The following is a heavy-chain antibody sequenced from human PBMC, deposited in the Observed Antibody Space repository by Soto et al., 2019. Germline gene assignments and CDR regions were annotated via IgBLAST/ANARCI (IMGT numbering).Heavy chain of an antibody. Sequence: QVQLVESGGGVVQPGRSLRLSCAASGFTFSSYAMHWVRQAPGKGLEWVAVISYAGSNKYYADSVKGRFTISSDNSKNTLYLQMNSLRAEDTAVYYCARPLWRNDYNWGYFDLWGRGTLVTVSS. CDR1: GFTFSSYA. J-gene: IGHJ2*01. D-gene: IGHD4-4*01. CDR3: ARPLWRNDYNWGYFDL. CDR2: ISYAGSNK. V-gene: IGHV3-30-3*01.